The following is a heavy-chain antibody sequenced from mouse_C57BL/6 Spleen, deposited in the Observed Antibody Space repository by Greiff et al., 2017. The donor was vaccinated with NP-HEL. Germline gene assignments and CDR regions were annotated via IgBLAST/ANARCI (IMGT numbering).Heavy chain of an antibody. J-gene: IGHJ3*01. CDR1: GYSITSGYY. V-gene: IGHV3-6*01. D-gene: IGHD2-1*01. CDR2: ISYDGSN. Sequence: DVKLQESGPGLVKPSQSLSLTCSVTGYSITSGYYWNWIRQFPGNKLEWMGYISYDGSNNYNPSLKNRISITRDTSKNQFFLKLNSVTTEDTATYYCARDIIYYGNYEAYWGQGTLVTVSA. CDR3: ARDIIYYGNYEAY.